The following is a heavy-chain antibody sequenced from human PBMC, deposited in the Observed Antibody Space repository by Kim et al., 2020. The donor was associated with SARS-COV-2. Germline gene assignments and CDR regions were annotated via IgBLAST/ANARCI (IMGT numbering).Heavy chain of an antibody. CDR2: INTNTGNP. CDR1: GYTFTSYA. CDR3: ASPMVRGIRAYYYGMDV. V-gene: IGHV7-4-1*02. Sequence: ASVKVSCKASGYTFTSYAMNWVRQAPGQGLEWMGWINTNTGNPTYAQGFTGRFVFSLDTSVSTAYLQISSLKAEDTAVYYCASPMVRGIRAYYYGMDVWGQGTTVTVSS. D-gene: IGHD3-10*01. J-gene: IGHJ6*02.